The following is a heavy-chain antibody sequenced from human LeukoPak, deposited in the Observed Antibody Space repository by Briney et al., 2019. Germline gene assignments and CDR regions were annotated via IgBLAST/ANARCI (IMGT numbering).Heavy chain of an antibody. CDR3: ARARHCSSTSCLPTRRGWPFDY. V-gene: IGHV4-34*01. Sequence: PSETLSLTCTVYGGSFSGYYWSWIRQPPGKGLEWIGEINHSGSTNYNPSLKSRVTISVDTSKNQFSLKLSSVTAADTAVYYCARARHCSSTSCLPTRRGWPFDYWGQGTLVTVSS. CDR1: GGSFSGYY. CDR2: INHSGST. D-gene: IGHD2-2*01. J-gene: IGHJ4*02.